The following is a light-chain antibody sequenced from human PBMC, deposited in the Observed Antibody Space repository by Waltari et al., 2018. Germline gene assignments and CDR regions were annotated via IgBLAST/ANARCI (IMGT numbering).Light chain of an antibody. CDR3: QTWGTGIHV. J-gene: IGLJ1*01. CDR2: LKSDGSH. Sequence: QLVLTQSPSASASLRASAKLTCTLTSGHSTYAIPRHQQQPEKGPRFLMKLKSDGSHSKGDGIPDRFSGSSSGAERYLTISSLQSEDEADYYCQTWGTGIHVFGTGTKVTVL. CDR1: SGHSTYA. V-gene: IGLV4-69*01.